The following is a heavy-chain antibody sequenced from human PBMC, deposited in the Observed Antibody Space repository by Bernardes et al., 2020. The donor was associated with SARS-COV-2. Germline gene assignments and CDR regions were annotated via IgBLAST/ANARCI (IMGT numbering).Heavy chain of an antibody. V-gene: IGHV3-21*01. J-gene: IGHJ6*02. CDR3: ARDPDVWSGYYDYYYYGMDV. CDR2: ISSSSSYI. Sequence: GGSLRLSCTASGFTFSSYSMNWVRQAPGKGLEWVSSISSSSSYIYYADSVKGRFTISRDNAKNSLYLQMNSLRAEDTAVYYCARDPDVWSGYYDYYYYGMDVWGQGTTVTVSS. D-gene: IGHD3-3*01. CDR1: GFTFSSYS.